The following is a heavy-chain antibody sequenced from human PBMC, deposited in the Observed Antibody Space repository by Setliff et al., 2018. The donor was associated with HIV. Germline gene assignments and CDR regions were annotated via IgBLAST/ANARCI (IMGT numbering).Heavy chain of an antibody. Sequence: PGESLTISCRVSGYNFTNSWVGWVRQMPGKGLEWMGIIYPGDSDTRYSPSFEGRVTISADRSINTVYLQWSSLRASDTAVYYCTRHPLRPGIAGYFYFVDVWGTGTTVTVSS. CDR2: IYPGDSDT. J-gene: IGHJ6*03. CDR1: GYNFTNSW. D-gene: IGHD3-9*01. V-gene: IGHV5-51*01. CDR3: TRHPLRPGIAGYFYFVDV.